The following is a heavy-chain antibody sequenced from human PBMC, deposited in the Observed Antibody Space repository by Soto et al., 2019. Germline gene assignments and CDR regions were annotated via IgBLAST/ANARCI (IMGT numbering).Heavy chain of an antibody. CDR2: IKSKNDGETT. J-gene: IGHJ4*02. D-gene: IGHD2-8*02. CDR3: ATFWDYWF. V-gene: IGHV3-15*07. Sequence: EVQLVESGGGLVKPGGSLRLSCAAYGFTFSNAWMNWVRQAPGKGLEWVGRIKSKNDGETTDYAAPVKGRFTVSRDDSKNTLYLHLNSLKTEDTAVYYCATFWDYWFWGQGTLVTVSS. CDR1: GFTFSNAW.